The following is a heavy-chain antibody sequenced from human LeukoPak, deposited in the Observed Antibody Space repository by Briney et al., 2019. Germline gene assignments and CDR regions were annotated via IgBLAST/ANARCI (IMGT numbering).Heavy chain of an antibody. CDR2: ISSSSSYI. J-gene: IGHJ4*02. Sequence: PGGSLRLSCAASGFTFSSYSMNWVRQAPGKGLEWVSSISSSSSYIYYADSVKGRFTISRDNAKNSLYLQMNSLRAEDTAVYYCARYVDIVATIDYWGQGTLVTVSS. V-gene: IGHV3-21*01. D-gene: IGHD5-12*01. CDR1: GFTFSSYS. CDR3: ARYVDIVATIDY.